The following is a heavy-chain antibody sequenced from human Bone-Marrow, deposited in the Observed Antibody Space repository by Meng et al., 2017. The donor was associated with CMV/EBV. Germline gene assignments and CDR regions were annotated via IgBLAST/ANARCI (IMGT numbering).Heavy chain of an antibody. J-gene: IGHJ4*02. V-gene: IGHV1-69*05. Sequence: SVKVSCKASGGTFSSYAISWVRQAPGQGLEWMGGIIPIFGTANYAQKFQGRVTITTDESTSKAYMELSSLRSEDTAVYYCARGSRSDYYDSSGYYEDYWGQGTLVTVSS. CDR2: IIPIFGTA. D-gene: IGHD3-22*01. CDR1: GGTFSSYA. CDR3: ARGSRSDYYDSSGYYEDY.